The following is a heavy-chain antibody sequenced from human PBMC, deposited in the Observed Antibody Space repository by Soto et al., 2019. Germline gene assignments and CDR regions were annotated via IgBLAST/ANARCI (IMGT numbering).Heavy chain of an antibody. D-gene: IGHD2-2*01. CDR1: GFTFSSYA. V-gene: IGHV3-30-3*01. CDR2: ISYDGSNK. CDR3: ARAKRGVPTRYYYGMDV. J-gene: IGHJ6*02. Sequence: VGSLRLSCAASGFTFSSYAMHWVRQAPGKVLEWVAVISYDGSNKYYADSVKVRFTISRDNSKNTLYLQMNSLRAEDTAVYYCARAKRGVPTRYYYGMDVWGQGTTVTVSS.